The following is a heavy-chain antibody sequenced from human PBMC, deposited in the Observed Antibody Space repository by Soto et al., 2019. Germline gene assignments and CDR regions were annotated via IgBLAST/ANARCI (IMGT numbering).Heavy chain of an antibody. CDR2: INHSGST. D-gene: IGHD6-6*01. CDR3: ARAIAARAYNWFDP. V-gene: IGHV4-34*01. J-gene: IGHJ5*02. CDR1: GGSFSGYY. Sequence: QVQLQQWGAGLLKPSETLSLTCAVYGGSFSGYYWSWIRQPPGKGLEWIGEINHSGSTNYNPSLKSQVTISVDTSKNQFSLKLSSVTAADTAVYYCARAIAARAYNWFDPWGQGTLVTVSS.